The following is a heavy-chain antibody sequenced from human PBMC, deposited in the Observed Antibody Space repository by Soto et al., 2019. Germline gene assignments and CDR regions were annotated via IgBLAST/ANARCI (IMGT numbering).Heavy chain of an antibody. CDR2: INSDGSST. CDR3: VRGGSLNWYFDL. Sequence: GGSLRLSCAASGFTFSSYWMHWVRQAPGKGLVWVSRINSDGSSTTYADSVKGRFTISRDNAKNTLYLQMNSLRAEDTAVYYCVRGGSLNWYFDLWDRGTLVTVSS. CDR1: GFTFSSYW. V-gene: IGHV3-74*01. D-gene: IGHD1-26*01. J-gene: IGHJ2*01.